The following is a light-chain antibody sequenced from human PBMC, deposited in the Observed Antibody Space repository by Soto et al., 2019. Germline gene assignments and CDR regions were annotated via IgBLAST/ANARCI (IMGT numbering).Light chain of an antibody. CDR1: QSISNY. J-gene: IGKJ4*01. CDR3: QQNCTWARVT. CDR2: DAS. V-gene: IGKV3-11*01. Sequence: EIVLTQSPSTLSLSPGDTATISCRASQSISNYLAWYQQQPGQAPKLLIYDASIMATGIPARFRGGGSETDFSIPISSLAHADFAVTYCQQNCTWARVTFGGGTKVEIK.